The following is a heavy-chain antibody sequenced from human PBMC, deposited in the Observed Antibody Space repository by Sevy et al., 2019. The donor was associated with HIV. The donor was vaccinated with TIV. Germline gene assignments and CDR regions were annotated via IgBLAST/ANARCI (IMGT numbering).Heavy chain of an antibody. Sequence: ASVKVSCKASGYTFTSYGISWVRQAPGQGLEWMGWISAYNGNTNYAQKLQGRVTMTTDTSTSTAYMELRSLRSDDTAVYYCVRDPPTRSYYDSSLDYWGQGTLVTISS. V-gene: IGHV1-18*01. J-gene: IGHJ4*02. CDR2: ISAYNGNT. CDR3: VRDPPTRSYYDSSLDY. CDR1: GYTFTSYG. D-gene: IGHD3-22*01.